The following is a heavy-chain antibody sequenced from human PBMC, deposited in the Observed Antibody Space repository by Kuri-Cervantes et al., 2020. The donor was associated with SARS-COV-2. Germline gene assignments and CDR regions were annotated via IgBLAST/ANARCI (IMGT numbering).Heavy chain of an antibody. J-gene: IGHJ4*02. CDR1: GFTFSSYA. D-gene: IGHD3-3*01. V-gene: IGHV3-30-3*01. CDR2: ISYDGSNK. Sequence: GESLKISCAASGFTFSSYAMHWVRQAPGKGLEWVAVISYDGSNKYYADSVKGRFTISRDNAKNSLCLQMNSLRAEDMALYYCAKGPFGVATKYYFDYWGQGTMVTVSS. CDR3: AKGPFGVATKYYFDY.